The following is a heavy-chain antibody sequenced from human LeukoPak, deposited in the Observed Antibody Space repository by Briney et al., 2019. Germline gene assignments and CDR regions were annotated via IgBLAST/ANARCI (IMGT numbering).Heavy chain of an antibody. V-gene: IGHV3-48*03. D-gene: IGHD3-16*01. J-gene: IGHJ4*02. CDR1: GFTFNIYD. Sequence: PGGSLRLSCAASGFTFNIYDMNWVRQAPGKGLEWVSYISNSGSTLYYADPVKGRLTISRDNAKNSLYLQMNSLRAEDTAVYYCAREGDTVMIDYWGQGTLVTVSS. CDR3: AREGDTVMIDY. CDR2: ISNSGSTL.